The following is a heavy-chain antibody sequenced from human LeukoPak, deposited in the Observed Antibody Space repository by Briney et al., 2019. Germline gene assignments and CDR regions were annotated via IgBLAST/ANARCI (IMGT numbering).Heavy chain of an antibody. D-gene: IGHD3-10*01. Sequence: PGGSLRLSCAASGFTFSSYGMHWVRQAPGKGLEWVAFIRYDGSNKYYADSVKGRFTISRDNSKNTLYLQMNSLRADDTAVYYCARGEYYYGSGTVGVDDYWGQGTLVTVSS. V-gene: IGHV3-30*02. CDR3: ARGEYYYGSGTVGVDDY. CDR2: IRYDGSNK. CDR1: GFTFSSYG. J-gene: IGHJ4*02.